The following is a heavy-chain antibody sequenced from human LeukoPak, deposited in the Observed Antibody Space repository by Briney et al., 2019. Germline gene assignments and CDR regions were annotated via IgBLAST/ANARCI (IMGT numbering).Heavy chain of an antibody. CDR3: ARSGAVYYYDSSGYYIDY. Sequence: ASVKVSCKASGGTFSSYTISWVRQAPGQGLEWMGRIIPILGIANYAQKFQGRVTITADKSTSTAYMELSSLRSEDTAVYYCARSGAVYYYDSSGYYIDYWGQGTLVTVSS. D-gene: IGHD3-22*01. CDR2: IIPILGIA. J-gene: IGHJ4*02. CDR1: GGTFSSYT. V-gene: IGHV1-69*02.